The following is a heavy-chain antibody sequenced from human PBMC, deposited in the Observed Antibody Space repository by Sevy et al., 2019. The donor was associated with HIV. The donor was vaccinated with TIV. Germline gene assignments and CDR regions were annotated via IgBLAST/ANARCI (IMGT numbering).Heavy chain of an antibody. CDR3: ARDKDYSNYLPDY. V-gene: IGHV3-33*01. J-gene: IGHJ4*02. Sequence: GGSLRLSCAASGFTFSSHGMHWVRQAPGKGLEWVAVIWYDGRNKYYADSVKGRFTISRDNSKSTLFLQINSLRAEDTAVYFCARDKDYSNYLPDYWGQGTLVTVSS. D-gene: IGHD4-4*01. CDR1: GFTFSSHG. CDR2: IWYDGRNK.